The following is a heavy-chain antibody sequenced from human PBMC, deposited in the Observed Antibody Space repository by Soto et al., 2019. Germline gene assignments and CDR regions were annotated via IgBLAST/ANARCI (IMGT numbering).Heavy chain of an antibody. V-gene: IGHV1-8*01. J-gene: IGHJ6*02. D-gene: IGHD6-19*01. CDR2: MNPNSGNT. Sequence: ASVKVSCKASGYTFTSYDINWVRQATGQGLEWMGWMNPNSGNTGYAQKFQGRVTMTRNTSRSTAYMELSSLRSEDTAGYYCAKGLHRVAVAGTGGSAGYYCGMDVWGQGTTVTVSS. CDR1: GYTFTSYD. CDR3: AKGLHRVAVAGTGGSAGYYCGMDV.